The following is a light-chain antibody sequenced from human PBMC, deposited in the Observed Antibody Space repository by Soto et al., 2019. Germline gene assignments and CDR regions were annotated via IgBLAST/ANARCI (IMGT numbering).Light chain of an antibody. J-gene: IGKJ1*01. CDR1: QSVSSGY. Sequence: EIVLTQSTGTLSLSQGERATLSCMASQSVSSGYLAWYQRIPDQAPRLLIYRASTRATGIPDRFSGSGSGTDFTLTISRLEPEDFAVYYCHQYGSSVRTFGQGTKVDIK. CDR2: RAS. V-gene: IGKV3-20*01. CDR3: HQYGSSVRT.